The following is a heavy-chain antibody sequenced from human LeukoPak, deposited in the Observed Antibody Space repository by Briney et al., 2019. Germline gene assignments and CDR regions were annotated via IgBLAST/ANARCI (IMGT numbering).Heavy chain of an antibody. V-gene: IGHV1-18*01. CDR2: ISAYNGNT. Sequence: ASVKVSCKASGYTFTSYGISWVRQAPGQGLEWMGWISAYNGNTNYVQKLQGRVTMTRDTSTSTVYMELSSLRSEDTAVYYCARGYELGSGWYYFDYWGQGTLVTVSS. CDR1: GYTFTSYG. D-gene: IGHD6-19*01. CDR3: ARGYELGSGWYYFDY. J-gene: IGHJ4*02.